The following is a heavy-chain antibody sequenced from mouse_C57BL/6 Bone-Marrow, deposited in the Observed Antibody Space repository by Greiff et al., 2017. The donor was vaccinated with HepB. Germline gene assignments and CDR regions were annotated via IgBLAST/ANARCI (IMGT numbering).Heavy chain of an antibody. CDR2: IWSGGST. V-gene: IGHV2-2*01. CDR1: GFSLTSYG. J-gene: IGHJ3*01. CDR3: ARKYDYDERAFAY. D-gene: IGHD2-4*01. Sequence: VQRVESGPGLVQPSQSLSITCTVSGFSLTSYGVHWVRQSPGKGLEWLGVIWSGGSTDYNAAFISRLSISKDNSKSQVFFKMNSLQADDTAIYYCARKYDYDERAFAYWGQGTLVTVSA.